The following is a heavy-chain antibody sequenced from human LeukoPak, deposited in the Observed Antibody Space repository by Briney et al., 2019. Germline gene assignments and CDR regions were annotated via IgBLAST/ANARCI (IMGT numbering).Heavy chain of an antibody. V-gene: IGHV3-23*01. CDR2: ISGSGGST. CDR3: AGSLAYCGGDCRLGDY. D-gene: IGHD2-21*02. Sequence: GGSLRLSCAASGFTVSSSYMSWVRQAPGKGLEWVSAISGSGGSTYYADSVKGRFTISRDNSKNTLYLQMNSLRVEDTAVYYCAGSLAYCGGDCRLGDYWGQGTLVTVSS. J-gene: IGHJ4*02. CDR1: GFTVSSSY.